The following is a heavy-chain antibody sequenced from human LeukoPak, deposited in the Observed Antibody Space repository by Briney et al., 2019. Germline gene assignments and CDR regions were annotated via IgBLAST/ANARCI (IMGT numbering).Heavy chain of an antibody. CDR3: ARAGGYCSSTSCYEFDY. V-gene: IGHV1-2*06. CDR1: GYTFTGYC. Sequence: ASVKVSCKASGYTFTGYCMHWVRQAPGQGLEWMGRINPNSGGTNYAQKFQGRVTMTRDTSISTAYMELSRLRSDDTAVYYCARAGGYCSSTSCYEFDYWGQGTLVTVSS. CDR2: INPNSGGT. J-gene: IGHJ4*02. D-gene: IGHD2-2*01.